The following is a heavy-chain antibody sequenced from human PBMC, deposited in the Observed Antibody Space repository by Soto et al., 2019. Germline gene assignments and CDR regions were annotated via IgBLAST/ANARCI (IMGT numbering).Heavy chain of an antibody. J-gene: IGHJ3*02. Sequence: ASVKVSCKASGYTFTSYYMHWVRQAPGQGLEWMGIINPSGGSTSYAQKFQGRVTMTRDTSTSTVYMELSSLRSEDTAVYYCARDFGWYYYDSSGDTAFDIWGQGTMVTVSS. V-gene: IGHV1-46*01. CDR1: GYTFTSYY. CDR2: INPSGGST. CDR3: ARDFGWYYYDSSGDTAFDI. D-gene: IGHD3-22*01.